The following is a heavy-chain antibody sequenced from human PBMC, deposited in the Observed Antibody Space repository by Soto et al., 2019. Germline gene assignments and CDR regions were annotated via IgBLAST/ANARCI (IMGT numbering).Heavy chain of an antibody. CDR2: IYYSGGT. CDR3: ARKDSGYADYMDV. CDR1: GGSISRGGYY. Sequence: QVQLQESGPGLVKPSQTLSLTCTVSGGSISRGGYYWSWIRQHPGKGLEWIGYIYYSGGTYYNPSLKSRVTISVDTSENQFSLRLSXXXAXXXXVYYCARKDSGYADYMDVWGKGTTVTVSS. V-gene: IGHV4-31*03. J-gene: IGHJ6*03. D-gene: IGHD5-12*01.